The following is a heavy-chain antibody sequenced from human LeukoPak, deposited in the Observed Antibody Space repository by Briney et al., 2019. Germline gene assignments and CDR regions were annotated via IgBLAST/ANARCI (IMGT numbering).Heavy chain of an antibody. CDR2: IKQDGSEK. D-gene: IGHD6-6*01. V-gene: IGHV3-7*01. CDR3: ARRDSSSSDGELTPDYYYYYGMDV. Sequence: GGSLRLSCAASGFTFSDYYMSWIRQAPGKGLEWVANIKQDGSEKYYVDSVKGRFTISRDNAKNSLYLQMNSLRAEDTAVYYCARRDSSSSDGELTPDYYYYYGMDVWGQGTTVTVSS. J-gene: IGHJ6*02. CDR1: GFTFSDYY.